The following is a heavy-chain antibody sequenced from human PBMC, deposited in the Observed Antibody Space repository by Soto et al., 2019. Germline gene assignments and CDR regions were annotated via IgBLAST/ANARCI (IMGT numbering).Heavy chain of an antibody. D-gene: IGHD3-3*01. CDR3: ARATIFGVVRATFDY. Sequence: ASVKVSCKASGYTFTSYYMHWVRQAPGQGLEWMGIINPSGGSTSYAQKFQGRVTMTRDTSTSTVYMELSSLRSEDTAVYYCARATIFGVVRATFDYWGQGTLVTVSS. CDR1: GYTFTSYY. V-gene: IGHV1-46*01. CDR2: INPSGGST. J-gene: IGHJ4*02.